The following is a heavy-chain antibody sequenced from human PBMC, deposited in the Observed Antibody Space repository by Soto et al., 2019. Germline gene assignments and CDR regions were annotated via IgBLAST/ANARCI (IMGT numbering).Heavy chain of an antibody. J-gene: IGHJ4*02. CDR3: VKSIWNDARFNYFDY. V-gene: IGHV3-64D*06. D-gene: IGHD1-1*01. Sequence: GGSLRLSCSASGFTFSSYAMHWVRQAPGEGLEYVSAISSNGGSTYYADSVKGRFTISRDNSKNTLYLQMSSLRAEDTAVYYCVKSIWNDARFNYFDYWGQGTLVTVSS. CDR2: ISSNGGST. CDR1: GFTFSSYA.